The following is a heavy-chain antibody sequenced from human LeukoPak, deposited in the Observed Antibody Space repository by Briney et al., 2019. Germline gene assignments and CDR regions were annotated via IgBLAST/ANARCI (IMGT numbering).Heavy chain of an antibody. J-gene: IGHJ5*02. CDR3: ASVVTASWFDP. Sequence: GGALRLSCAASGFSFSSYWMSWFLQAPGEGLEWVANINQDGSEKYYVDSVKGRFTISRDNAKNSLYLQINSLRAEDTAPYYCASVVTASWFDPWGQGTLVTVYS. D-gene: IGHD2-21*02. V-gene: IGHV3-7*02. CDR2: INQDGSEK. CDR1: GFSFSSYW.